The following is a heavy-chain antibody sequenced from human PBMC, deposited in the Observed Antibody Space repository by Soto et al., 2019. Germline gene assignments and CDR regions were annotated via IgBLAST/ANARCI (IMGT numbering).Heavy chain of an antibody. CDR2: INAANGDT. J-gene: IGHJ5*02. CDR3: VRRHVSATGIDWFDP. D-gene: IGHD6-13*01. CDR1: GYTYSIYG. V-gene: IGHV1-3*01. Sequence: ASLKLACKASGYTYSIYGIHWVRQAPGQRLEWMGWINAANGDTKYSPKFQGRVTITRDTSASTAYMELSSLRSEDTAVYYCVRRHVSATGIDWFDPWGEGTLVTVSS.